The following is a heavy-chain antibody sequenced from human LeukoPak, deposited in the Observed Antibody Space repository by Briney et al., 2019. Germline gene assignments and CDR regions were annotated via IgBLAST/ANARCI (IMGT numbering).Heavy chain of an antibody. Sequence: GGSLRLSCAASGFTFSSYWMSWVRQAPGKGLEWVANMNQDGSAQYYVDSVKGRFTISRDNAKNSLYLQMNSLGAEDTAVYYCARVNPDYGDNHFDYWGQGTLVTVSS. CDR3: ARVNPDYGDNHFDY. J-gene: IGHJ4*02. V-gene: IGHV3-7*01. CDR1: GFTFSSYW. CDR2: MNQDGSAQ. D-gene: IGHD4-17*01.